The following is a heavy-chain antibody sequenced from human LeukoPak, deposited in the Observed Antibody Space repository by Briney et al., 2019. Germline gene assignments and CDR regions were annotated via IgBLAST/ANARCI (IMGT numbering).Heavy chain of an antibody. CDR3: AKDISAMIVTVFDY. CDR2: ISWNSGSI. V-gene: IGHV3-9*01. J-gene: IGHJ4*02. Sequence: GGSLRLSCAASGFTFDDYAMHWVRQAPGKGLEWFSGISWNSGSIGYADSVKGRFTISRDNAKNSLYLQMNSLRAEDTALYYCAKDISAMIVTVFDYWGQGTLVTVSS. CDR1: GFTFDDYA. D-gene: IGHD3-22*01.